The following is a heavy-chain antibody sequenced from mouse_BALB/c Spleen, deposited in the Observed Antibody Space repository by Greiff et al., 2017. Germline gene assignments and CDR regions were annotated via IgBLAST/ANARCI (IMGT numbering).Heavy chain of an antibody. CDR2: ISSGGST. CDR1: GFTFSSYA. D-gene: IGHD1-1*01. CDR3: ARGHQLVRYYAMDY. Sequence: EVQLVESGGGLVKPGGSLKLSCAASGFTFSSYAMSWVRQTPEKRLEWVASISSGGSTYYPDSVKGRFTISRDNARNILYLQMSSLRSEDTAMYYCARGHQLVRYYAMDYWGQGTSVTVSS. V-gene: IGHV5-6-5*01. J-gene: IGHJ4*01.